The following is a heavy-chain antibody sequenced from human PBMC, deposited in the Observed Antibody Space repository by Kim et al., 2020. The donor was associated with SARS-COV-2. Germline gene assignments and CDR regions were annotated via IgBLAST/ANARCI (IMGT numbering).Heavy chain of an antibody. CDR1: GFTFDDYA. Sequence: GGSLRLSCAASGFTFDDYAMHWVRQAPGKGLEWVSGISWNSGSIGYADSVKGRFTISRDNAKNSLYLQMNSLRAEDTALYYCAKGAGYYDSSGTGGYWGQGTLVTVSS. CDR3: AKGAGYYDSSGTGGY. D-gene: IGHD3-22*01. J-gene: IGHJ4*02. CDR2: ISWNSGSI. V-gene: IGHV3-9*01.